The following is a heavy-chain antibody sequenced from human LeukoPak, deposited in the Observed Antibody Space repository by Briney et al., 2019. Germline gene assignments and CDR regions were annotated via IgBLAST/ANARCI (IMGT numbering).Heavy chain of an antibody. J-gene: IGHJ4*02. D-gene: IGHD5-18*01. CDR2: IYWNDGK. V-gene: IGHV2-5*01. Sequence: ESGPTLVKPTQTLTLTCTVSGFSLSTSEDGVGWIRQPPGKALEWLALIYWNDGKGNSPSLKSRPTISKDSSKNQVVPTMPNRDPVDAPAYYCAHRRGYSYGYDYWGQGILVTVSS. CDR1: GFSLSTSEDG. CDR3: AHRRGYSYGYDY.